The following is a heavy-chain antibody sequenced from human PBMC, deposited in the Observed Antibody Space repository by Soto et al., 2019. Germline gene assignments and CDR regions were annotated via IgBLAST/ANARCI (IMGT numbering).Heavy chain of an antibody. Sequence: QITLKESGPTLVKPTQTLTLTCTFSGFSLRTSGVGVGWIRQPPGKALEWLALIYWDDDKRYSPSLKSRLTITKDTSKNRVVLTMTNMDPVDTATYYCAHSSQYYDILTGKRDNWFDPWGQGTLVTVSS. CDR3: AHSSQYYDILTGKRDNWFDP. V-gene: IGHV2-5*02. CDR1: GFSLRTSGVG. CDR2: IYWDDDK. J-gene: IGHJ5*02. D-gene: IGHD3-9*01.